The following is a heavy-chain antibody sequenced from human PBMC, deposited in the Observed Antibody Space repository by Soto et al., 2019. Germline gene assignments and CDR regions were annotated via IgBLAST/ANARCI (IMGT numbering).Heavy chain of an antibody. J-gene: IGHJ4*02. CDR3: ARDLDSGHDY. V-gene: IGHV4-61*01. Sequence: QVQLQESGPGLVKPSETLSLTCTVSGGSVSSGSYYWSWIRQPPGKGLEWIGCIYYSGSTNYNPSLKSRVTISVDTSKNQFSLKLSSVTAADTAVYYCARDLDSGHDYWGQGTLVTVSS. D-gene: IGHD1-26*01. CDR1: GGSVSSGSYY. CDR2: IYYSGST.